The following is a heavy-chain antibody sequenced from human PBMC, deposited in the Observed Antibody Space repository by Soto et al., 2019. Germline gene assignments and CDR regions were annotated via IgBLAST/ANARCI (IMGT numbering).Heavy chain of an antibody. Sequence: PGESLKISCKGSGYSFTSYWIGWVRQMPGKGLEWMGIIYPGDSDTRYSPSFQGQVTISADKSISTAYLQWSSLKASGTAMYYCARHPYYNWNYVEGSAFDIWGQGTMVTVSS. D-gene: IGHD1-7*01. CDR3: ARHPYYNWNYVEGSAFDI. CDR1: GYSFTSYW. J-gene: IGHJ3*02. CDR2: IYPGDSDT. V-gene: IGHV5-51*01.